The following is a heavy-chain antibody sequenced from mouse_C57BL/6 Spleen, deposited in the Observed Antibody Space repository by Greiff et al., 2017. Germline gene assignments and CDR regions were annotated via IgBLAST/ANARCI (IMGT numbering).Heavy chain of an antibody. J-gene: IGHJ2*01. CDR3: ARKFITTVVATWDFDY. Sequence: QVQLQQPGAELVKPGASVKLSCKASGYTFTSYWMHWVKQRLGQGLEWIGMIHPNSGSTNYNEKFKSKATLTVDKSSSTAYMQLSSLTSEDSAVYYCARKFITTVVATWDFDYWGQGTTLTVSS. CDR1: GYTFTSYW. D-gene: IGHD1-1*01. V-gene: IGHV1-64*01. CDR2: IHPNSGST.